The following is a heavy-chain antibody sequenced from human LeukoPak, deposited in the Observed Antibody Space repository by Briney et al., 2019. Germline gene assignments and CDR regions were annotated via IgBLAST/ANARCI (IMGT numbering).Heavy chain of an antibody. CDR1: GGSISSSSYN. Sequence: PSETLSLTRTVSGGSISSSSYNWGWIRQPPGKGLEWIGSIYYSGSTYYNPSLKSRVTISVDTSKNQFSLKLSSVTAADTAVYYCARDNTAGPNDAFDIWGQGTMVTVSS. D-gene: IGHD5-18*01. CDR2: IYYSGST. CDR3: ARDNTAGPNDAFDI. V-gene: IGHV4-39*07. J-gene: IGHJ3*02.